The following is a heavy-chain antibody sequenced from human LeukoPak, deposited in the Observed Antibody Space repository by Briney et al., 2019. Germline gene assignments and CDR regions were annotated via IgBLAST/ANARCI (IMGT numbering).Heavy chain of an antibody. V-gene: IGHV3-7*01. CDR1: QFTFNGSW. CDR2: TDPTGSQK. D-gene: IGHD1-1*01. Sequence: GASLRLSCADSQFTFNGSWMNWVRQDPGEGLEWVANTDPTGSQKRYVDSVKGRFTISKDNPRASLYLDMHSLRAEDTAIYYCAIWTSGNYWGQGTLVTVSS. CDR3: AIWTSGNY. J-gene: IGHJ4*02.